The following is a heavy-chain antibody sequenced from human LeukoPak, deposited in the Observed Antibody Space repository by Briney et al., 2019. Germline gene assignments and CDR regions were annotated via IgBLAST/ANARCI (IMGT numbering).Heavy chain of an antibody. V-gene: IGHV1-18*01. Sequence: GASVKVSCKGSGYTFTSYGISWVRQAPGQGLEWMGWISAYNGNTNHAQKLQGRVTMTTDTSTSTAYMELRSLRSDDTAVYYCARSGAGSELDLYGGGYWGQGTLVTVSS. CDR2: ISAYNGNT. CDR3: ARSGAGSELDLYGGGY. CDR1: GYTFTSYG. J-gene: IGHJ4*02. D-gene: IGHD4-23*01.